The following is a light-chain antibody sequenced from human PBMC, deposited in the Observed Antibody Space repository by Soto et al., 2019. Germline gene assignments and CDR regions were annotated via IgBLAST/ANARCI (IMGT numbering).Light chain of an antibody. V-gene: IGKV3-20*01. CDR1: QNLSRYF. CDR2: GAS. J-gene: IGKJ5*01. CDR3: QQYDRLPLT. Sequence: DIVMTLSPCTLSTSAGVRAALSCRASQNLSRYFLAWYQHKPGQAPRLLISGASRRATGIPDRFSGAGSGTDFTLTISRLEPEDFALYYCQQYDRLPLTFCQGGRLDVK.